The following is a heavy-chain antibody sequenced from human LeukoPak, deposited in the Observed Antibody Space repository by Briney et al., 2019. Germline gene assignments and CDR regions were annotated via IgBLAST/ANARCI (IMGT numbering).Heavy chain of an antibody. Sequence: GASVKVSCKASGYTFTSYYMHWVRQAPGQGLEWMGIINPSGGSTSYAQKFQGRVTMTRDTPTSTVYMELSSLRSEDTAVYYCARAPYCGGDCSRGSFDYWGQGTLVTVSS. D-gene: IGHD2-21*02. CDR3: ARAPYCGGDCSRGSFDY. J-gene: IGHJ4*02. V-gene: IGHV1-46*01. CDR1: GYTFTSYY. CDR2: INPSGGST.